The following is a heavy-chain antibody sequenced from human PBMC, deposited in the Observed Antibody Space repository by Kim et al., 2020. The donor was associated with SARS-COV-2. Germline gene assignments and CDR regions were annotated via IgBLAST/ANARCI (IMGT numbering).Heavy chain of an antibody. D-gene: IGHD1-1*01. CDR2: IYHSGST. CDR1: GGSISSSNW. V-gene: IGHV4-4*02. Sequence: SETLSLTCAVSGGSISSSNWWSWVRQPPGKGLEWIGEIYHSGSTNYNPSLKSRVTISVDKSKNQFSLKLSSVTAADTAVYYCARRTVAFFYGMDVWGQGTTVTVSS. J-gene: IGHJ6*02. CDR3: ARRTVAFFYGMDV.